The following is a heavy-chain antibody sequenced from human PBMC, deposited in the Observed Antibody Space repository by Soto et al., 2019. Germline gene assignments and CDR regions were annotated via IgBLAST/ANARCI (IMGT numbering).Heavy chain of an antibody. CDR2: ISSSGSLI. Sequence: GGSLRLSCAASGFSFSGYGMNWVRQAPGKGLEWISYISSSGSLIYYADSLKGRFTISRDNAKNSLYLQMNSLRAEDTAVYYCATTVATVDYWGQGTLVTVSS. CDR1: GFSFSGYG. CDR3: ATTVATVDY. V-gene: IGHV3-48*03. D-gene: IGHD4-17*01. J-gene: IGHJ4*02.